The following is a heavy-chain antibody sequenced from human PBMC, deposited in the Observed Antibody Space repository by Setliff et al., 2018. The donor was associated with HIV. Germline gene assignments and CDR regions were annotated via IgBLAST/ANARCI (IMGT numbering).Heavy chain of an antibody. J-gene: IGHJ5*02. Sequence: SVKVSCKASGYTFTSYDINWVRQAPGQGLEWMGGIIPIFGTANYAQKFQGRVTITADESTSTAYMELSSLRSEDTAVYYCARVIGDDFWSGTSNWFDPWGQGTVVTVSS. CDR1: GYTFTSYD. D-gene: IGHD3-3*01. CDR2: IIPIFGTA. V-gene: IGHV1-69*13. CDR3: ARVIGDDFWSGTSNWFDP.